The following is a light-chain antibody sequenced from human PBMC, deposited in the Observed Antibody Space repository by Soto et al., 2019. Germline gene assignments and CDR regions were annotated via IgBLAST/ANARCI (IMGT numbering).Light chain of an antibody. J-gene: IGLJ1*01. V-gene: IGLV2-11*01. Sequence: SARAQSLSVSWSPGDSVTIACTGTSNDVGNYKYVSWYQQYPGKAPKLVIFDATERPSGVPARFSASKFDNTASLTISGLQADDEADYFCCSYGGFSTFIVLGTGTKVTVL. CDR1: SNDVGNYKY. CDR2: DAT. CDR3: CSYGGFSTFIV.